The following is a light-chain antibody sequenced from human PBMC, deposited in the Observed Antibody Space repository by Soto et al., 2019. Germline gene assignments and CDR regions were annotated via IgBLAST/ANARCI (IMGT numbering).Light chain of an antibody. CDR3: QQYNDYSRT. CDR1: QSISAW. J-gene: IGKJ1*01. CDR2: KAS. V-gene: IGKV1-5*03. Sequence: DIQMTQSPSTLSASVGDRVSITCRASQSISAWLAWYQQKPGKAPRLLIYKASTLEIGVPSRFSGSRSGTEFTLTISSLQPDDVATYYCQQYNDYSRTFRRGTKVDI.